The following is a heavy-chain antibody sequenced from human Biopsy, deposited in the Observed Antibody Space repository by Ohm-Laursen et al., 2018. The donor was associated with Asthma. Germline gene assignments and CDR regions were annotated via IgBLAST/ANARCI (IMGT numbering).Heavy chain of an antibody. V-gene: IGHV1-58*01. Sequence: SVKVSCNASGVALSGYTFEWVRQARGLGLEWIAWIVFASGATNYAQSFQDRPTVTRDMSAGSVSMELRGLSSTDTAVYYCAAGRTSLQGESLIWGQGTLVSVSS. D-gene: IGHD2/OR15-2a*01. CDR3: AAGRTSLQGESLI. J-gene: IGHJ4*01. CDR2: IVFASGAT. CDR1: GVALSGYT.